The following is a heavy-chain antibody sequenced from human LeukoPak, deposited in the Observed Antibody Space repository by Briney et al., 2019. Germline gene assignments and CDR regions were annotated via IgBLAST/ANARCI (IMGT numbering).Heavy chain of an antibody. CDR1: GGSISSSTYY. J-gene: IGHJ4*02. Sequence: SETLSLTCTVSGGSISSSTYYWGWIRQPPGKGLEWIGSIYYSGSTYYNPSLNSRVAISVDTSKNQFSLKLSSVTAADTAVYYCARHIVVVAAAYYFDYWGQGTLVTVSS. V-gene: IGHV4-39*01. D-gene: IGHD2-2*01. CDR3: ARHIVVVAAAYYFDY. CDR2: IYYSGST.